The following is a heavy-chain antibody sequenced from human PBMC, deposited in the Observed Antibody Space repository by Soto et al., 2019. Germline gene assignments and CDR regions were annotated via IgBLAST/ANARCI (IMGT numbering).Heavy chain of an antibody. V-gene: IGHV3-48*03. CDR1: GFTFSSYE. CDR3: ARDYDSGGTTAFDI. Sequence: PGGSLRLSCAASGFTFSSYEMNWVRQAPGKGLEWVSYISSSGSTIYYADSVKGRFTIPRDNAKNSLYLQMNSLRAEDTAVYYCARDYDSGGTTAFDIWGQGTMVTVSS. CDR2: ISSSGSTI. J-gene: IGHJ3*02. D-gene: IGHD2-15*01.